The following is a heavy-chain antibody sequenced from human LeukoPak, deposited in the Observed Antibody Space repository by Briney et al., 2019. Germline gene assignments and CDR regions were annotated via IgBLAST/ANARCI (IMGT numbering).Heavy chain of an antibody. D-gene: IGHD5-24*01. CDR2: INQAGTEK. V-gene: IGHV3-7*04. J-gene: IGHJ4*02. Sequence: TGGSLRLSCAASGFIFSDYWMSWVRQAPGKGLEWVANINQAGTEKYYVDSVKGRFTISRDSAENSLYLQTNSLRAEDTAVYYCARVRGGYYFDYWGQGTLVTVSS. CDR1: GFIFSDYW. CDR3: ARVRGGYYFDY.